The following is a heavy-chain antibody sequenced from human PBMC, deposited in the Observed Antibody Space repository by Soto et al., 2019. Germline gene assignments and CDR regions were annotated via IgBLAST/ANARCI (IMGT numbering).Heavy chain of an antibody. CDR3: ARGCSGGSCYRTFYYYYMDV. CDR1: GYTFTSYA. J-gene: IGHJ6*03. CDR2: INAGNGNT. D-gene: IGHD2-15*01. V-gene: IGHV1-3*01. Sequence: ASVKVSCKASGYTFTSYAMHWVRQAPGQRLEWMGWINAGNGNTKYSQKFQGRVTITRDTSASTAYMELSSLRSEDTAEYYCARGCSGGSCYRTFYYYYMDVWGKGTTVTVSS.